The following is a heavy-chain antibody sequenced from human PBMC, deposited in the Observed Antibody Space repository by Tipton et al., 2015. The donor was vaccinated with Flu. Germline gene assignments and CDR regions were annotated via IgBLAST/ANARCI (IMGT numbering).Heavy chain of an antibody. Sequence: SLRLSCVVSGFTFGDYYMSWIRQAPGKGLEWVSSIGSGGTTIYTADSVKGRFTISRDDTKNSLYLQMNSLRVEDTAVYYCANPPAPYCHNDCSLDSWGQGTLVTVSS. V-gene: IGHV3-11*01. CDR1: GFTFGDYY. CDR3: ANPPAPYCHNDCSLDS. CDR2: IGSGGTTI. J-gene: IGHJ4*02. D-gene: IGHD2-21*02.